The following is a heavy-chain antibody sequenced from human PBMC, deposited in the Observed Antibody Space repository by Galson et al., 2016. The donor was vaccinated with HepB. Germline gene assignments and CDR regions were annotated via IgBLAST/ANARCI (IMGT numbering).Heavy chain of an antibody. CDR3: ATGGYFSFDF. CDR2: ISSSSTAI. Sequence: SLRLSCAASGFTFSTYGMHWVRQAPGKGLDWVSYISSSSTAIFYADSVRGRFTVSRDNAKNSLYLQMNSLRDEDKAVYYCATGGYFSFDFWGQGTLVTVSA. CDR1: GFTFSTYG. J-gene: IGHJ4*02. D-gene: IGHD5-12*01. V-gene: IGHV3-48*02.